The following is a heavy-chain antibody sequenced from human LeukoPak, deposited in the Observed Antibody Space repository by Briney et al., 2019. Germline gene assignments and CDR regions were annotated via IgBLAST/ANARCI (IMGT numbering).Heavy chain of an antibody. Sequence: GGSLRLSCAASGFTFSSYEMNWVRQAPGKGLEWVSYISSSRSTIYYADSVKGRFTISRDNAKNSLYLQMNSLRAEDTAVYYCARGGIAAAQSWGQGTLVTVSS. CDR3: ARGGIAAAQS. V-gene: IGHV3-48*03. CDR1: GFTFSSYE. CDR2: ISSSRSTI. J-gene: IGHJ4*02. D-gene: IGHD6-13*01.